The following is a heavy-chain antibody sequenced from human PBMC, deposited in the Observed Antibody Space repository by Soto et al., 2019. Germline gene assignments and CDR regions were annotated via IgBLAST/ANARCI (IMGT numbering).Heavy chain of an antibody. CDR1: GYTFSSYG. V-gene: IGHV1-18*01. D-gene: IGHD5-18*01. CDR2: ISAYNGNT. J-gene: IGHJ5*02. CDR3: VRDPEHTALRSYNWFSP. Sequence: QVQLVQSGAEVKKPGASVKVSCKASGYTFSSYGISWVRQAPGQGLEWMGWISAYNGNTNYAQKLQGRVTMTTDTSTSTAYLGLRGLGSDDTAVYYCVRDPEHTALRSYNWFSPWGQGTLVTVSS.